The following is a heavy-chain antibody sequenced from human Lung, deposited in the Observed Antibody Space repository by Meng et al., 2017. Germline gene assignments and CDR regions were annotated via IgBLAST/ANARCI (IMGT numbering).Heavy chain of an antibody. V-gene: IGHV3-30*04. J-gene: IGHJ4*01. D-gene: IGHD4-23*01. CDR3: ARDRNYGGNSPSGY. Sequence: GESLKISCAASGFTFSSSAMHWVRQAPGKGLEWVAVISYDGSNKYYADSVKGRFTISRDNSKNTLYLQMNSLRAEDTAVYYCARDRNYGGNSPSGYWGQGTLVTVSS. CDR2: ISYDGSNK. CDR1: GFTFSSSA.